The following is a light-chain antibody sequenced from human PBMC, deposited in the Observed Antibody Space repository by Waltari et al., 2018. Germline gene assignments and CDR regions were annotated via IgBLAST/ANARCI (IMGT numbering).Light chain of an antibody. CDR2: GAS. CDR3: QEYNTWLRWS. V-gene: IGKV3D-15*01. Sequence: EIVMTQSPATLSVSPGERATLPCRASQSVRSNLAWYQQKPGQAPRLPILGASIRDTGIPARFSGSGSGTEFTLTISSLQSEDFAVYYCQEYNTWLRWSFGQGTKVEIK. CDR1: QSVRSN. J-gene: IGKJ1*01.